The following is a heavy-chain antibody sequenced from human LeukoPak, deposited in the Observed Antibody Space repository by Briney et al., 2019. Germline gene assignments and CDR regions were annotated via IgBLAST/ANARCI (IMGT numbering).Heavy chain of an antibody. CDR2: ISYDGSNK. V-gene: IGHV3-30*04. J-gene: IGHJ4*02. Sequence: GGSLRLSCAASGFTFSSNAMHWVRQAPGKGLEWVAIISYDGSNKYYADSVKGRFTISRDKSKNTLYLQMNSLRAEDTAVYYCAKDGTSDILTGYYFVDYWGQGTLVTVSS. D-gene: IGHD3-9*01. CDR3: AKDGTSDILTGYYFVDY. CDR1: GFTFSSNA.